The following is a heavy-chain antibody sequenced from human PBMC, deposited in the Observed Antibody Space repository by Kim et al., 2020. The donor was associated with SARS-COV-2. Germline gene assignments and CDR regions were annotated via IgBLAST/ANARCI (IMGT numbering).Heavy chain of an antibody. CDR2: ISYDGSNK. CDR3: ARDQGLENYYGSGDFDY. Sequence: GGSLRLSCAASGFTFSSYGMHWVRQAPGKGLEWVAVISYDGSNKYYADSVKGRFTISRDNSKNTLYLQMNSLRAEDTAVYYCARDQGLENYYGSGDFDYWGQGTLVTVSS. V-gene: IGHV3-33*05. J-gene: IGHJ4*02. D-gene: IGHD3-10*01. CDR1: GFTFSSYG.